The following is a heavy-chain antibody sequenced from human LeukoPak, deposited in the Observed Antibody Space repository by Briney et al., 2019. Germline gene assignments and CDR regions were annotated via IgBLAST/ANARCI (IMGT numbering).Heavy chain of an antibody. CDR1: GFIFRNFA. CDR3: AKMKGLYYYDSAGYSDN. D-gene: IGHD3-22*01. V-gene: IGHV3-23*01. Sequence: GGSLRLSCAASGFIFRNFAMSWVRQAPGKGLEWVSSISGAAGDNIYYADSVKGRFTISRDNSKSTLYLQMNSLSAEDTAVYFCAKMKGLYYYDSAGYSDNWGQGTLVTVSS. J-gene: IGHJ4*02. CDR2: ISGAAGDNI.